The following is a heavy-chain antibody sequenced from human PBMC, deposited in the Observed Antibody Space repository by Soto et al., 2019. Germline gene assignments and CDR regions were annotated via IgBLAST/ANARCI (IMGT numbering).Heavy chain of an antibody. CDR3: AHYSSTCSFDY. D-gene: IGHD6-13*01. J-gene: IGHJ4*02. Sequence: QITLKESGPTLVKPTQTLTLTCTFSGFSLSTSGMGVGWIRQPPGKALEWLALIYWDDDKRYSPSLKSRLTLTTDTYTYQVVLTMTNMDPVDTATYYCAHYSSTCSFDYWGQGTLVTVSS. CDR2: IYWDDDK. V-gene: IGHV2-5*02. CDR1: GFSLSTSGMG.